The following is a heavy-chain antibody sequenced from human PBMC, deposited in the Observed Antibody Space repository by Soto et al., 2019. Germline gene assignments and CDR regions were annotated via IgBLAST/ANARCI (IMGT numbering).Heavy chain of an antibody. Sequence: GGSLILSCAASGFTFSSYSMNWVRQAPGKGLEWVSYISSSSSTIYYADSVKGRFTISRDNAKNSLYLQWSSLKASDTAMYYCAKKGRFGTDYYGMDVWGQGTTVTVSS. CDR3: AKKGRFGTDYYGMDV. J-gene: IGHJ6*02. CDR1: GFTFSSYS. CDR2: ISSSSSTI. V-gene: IGHV3-48*01. D-gene: IGHD3-10*01.